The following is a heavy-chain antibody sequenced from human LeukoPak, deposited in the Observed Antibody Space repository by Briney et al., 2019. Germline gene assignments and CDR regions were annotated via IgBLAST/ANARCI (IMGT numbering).Heavy chain of an antibody. CDR2: VIPMFHTV. CDR1: GGIFTSYA. V-gene: IGHV1-69*05. J-gene: IGHJ4*02. CDR3: AGDAYSYYFDF. Sequence: SVKVSCKASGGIFTSYAFSWVRQAPGQGLEWMGRVIPMFHTVSYAQKFQGRVTITTDDSTSTAHMELSSLTSEDTAVYFCAGDAYSYYFDFWGRGTLVTVSS. D-gene: IGHD2-15*01.